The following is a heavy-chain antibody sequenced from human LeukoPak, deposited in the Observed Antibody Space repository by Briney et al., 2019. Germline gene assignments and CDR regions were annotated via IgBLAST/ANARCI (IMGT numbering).Heavy chain of an antibody. J-gene: IGHJ4*02. CDR1: GDFLSSGRSY. Sequence: PSETLSPTCSVSGDFLSSGRSYWDWIRQPPGRGVEWVGTIYYNGRTYYNPSLKSRLSISIDTSKSLFSMNLTSVTAADTAFYFCARPKGGGAHSFDHWSQRALVTVSS. CDR3: ARPKGGGAHSFDH. D-gene: IGHD2-15*01. CDR2: IYYNGRT. V-gene: IGHV4-39*01.